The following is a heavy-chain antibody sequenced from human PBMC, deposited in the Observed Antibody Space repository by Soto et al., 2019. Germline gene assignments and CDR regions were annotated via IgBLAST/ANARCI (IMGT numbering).Heavy chain of an antibody. CDR3: ARISARRNDFDV. CDR2: ITPYNGNT. CDR1: NYLFGAFG. Sequence: QVQLVQSGAEVKNPGASVKVSCQASNYLFGAFGISWVRQAPGQGLEWMGWITPYNGNTHYAEKFQDRVTMTADKSTTTAYTEVTRLTSDYTTVYFCARISARRNDFDVWAQGPVVTVSS. J-gene: IGHJ3*01. V-gene: IGHV1-18*01.